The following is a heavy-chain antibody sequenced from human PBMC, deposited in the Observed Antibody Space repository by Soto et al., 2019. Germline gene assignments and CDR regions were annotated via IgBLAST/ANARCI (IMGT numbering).Heavy chain of an antibody. Sequence: SETLSLTCTVSGGSVSSSSYYWGWIRQPPGKGLEWIGTIYYTGSTSYSPSLKGRVTISVDTSKTQFSLKVSSVTATDTAVYYCAGRRAGDYFFDYWGQGTLVTVSS. J-gene: IGHJ4*02. CDR3: AGRRAGDYFFDY. D-gene: IGHD1-26*01. CDR1: GGSVSSSSYY. CDR2: IYYTGST. V-gene: IGHV4-39*01.